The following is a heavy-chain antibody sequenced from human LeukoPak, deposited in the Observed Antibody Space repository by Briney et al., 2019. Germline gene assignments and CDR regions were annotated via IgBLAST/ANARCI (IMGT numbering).Heavy chain of an antibody. CDR2: SYYRSKWYN. V-gene: IGHV6-1*01. Sequence: SQTLSLTCAISGDSVSSNIAAWNWIRQSPSRGLEWLGRSYYRSKWYNDYAVSVKSRITINPDTSKNQFSLQLNSVTPEDTAVYYCAREYYYDSSGYYSNWGQGTLVTVSS. CDR1: GDSVSSNIAA. CDR3: AREYYYDSSGYYSN. D-gene: IGHD3-22*01. J-gene: IGHJ4*02.